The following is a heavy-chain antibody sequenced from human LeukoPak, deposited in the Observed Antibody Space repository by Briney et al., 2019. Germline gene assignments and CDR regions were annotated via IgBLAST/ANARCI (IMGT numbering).Heavy chain of an antibody. D-gene: IGHD2-2*01. V-gene: IGHV4-31*03. J-gene: IGHJ5*02. CDR2: IYYSGST. CDR1: GGSISSGGYY. CDR3: ARVSPAAFYWFDP. Sequence: SETLSLTCTVSGGSISSGGYYWSWIRQHPGKGLEWIEYIYYSGSTYYNPSLKSRVTISVDTSKNQFSLKLSSVTAADTAVYYCARVSPAAFYWFDPWGQGTLVTVSS.